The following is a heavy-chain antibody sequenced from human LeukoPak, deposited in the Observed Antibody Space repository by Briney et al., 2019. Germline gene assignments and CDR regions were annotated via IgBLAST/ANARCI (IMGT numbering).Heavy chain of an antibody. Sequence: GGSLRLSCAASGFTFSNYAMHWVRQAPGKGLEYVSAISSNGGSTYYANSVKGRFTISRDNSKNTLYLQMNSLRAEDTAVYYCARSTGGRTRGAFDIWGQGTMVTVSS. CDR1: GFTFSNYA. CDR2: ISSNGGST. D-gene: IGHD3-16*01. CDR3: ARSTGGRTRGAFDI. J-gene: IGHJ3*02. V-gene: IGHV3-64*01.